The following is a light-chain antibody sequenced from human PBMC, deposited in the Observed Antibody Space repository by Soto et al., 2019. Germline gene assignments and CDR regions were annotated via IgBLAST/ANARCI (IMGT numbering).Light chain of an antibody. J-gene: IGKJ1*01. CDR2: GAS. V-gene: IGKV3-20*01. CDR1: RSVSSSN. CDR3: QQYGRSLWT. Sequence: EIVLTQSPGTLSLSPGEGATLSCRASRSVSSSNLAWYQQKPGQAPRLLIYGASSRATGIPDRFSGSGSGTDFTLTINRLEPEDFAVYYCQQYGRSLWTFGQGTKVEIK.